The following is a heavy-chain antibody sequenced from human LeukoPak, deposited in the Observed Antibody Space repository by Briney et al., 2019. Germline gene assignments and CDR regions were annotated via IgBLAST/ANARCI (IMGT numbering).Heavy chain of an antibody. CDR2: IYTSGST. V-gene: IGHV4-61*02. Sequence: PSETLSLTCTVSGGSISSGSYYWSWIRQPAGKGLEWIGRIYTSGSTNYNPSLKSRVTISVDTSKNQFSLKLSSVTAADTAVYYCARDLLSGYSSTPDYWGQGTLVTVSS. CDR1: GGSISSGSYY. D-gene: IGHD6-13*01. J-gene: IGHJ4*02. CDR3: ARDLLSGYSSTPDY.